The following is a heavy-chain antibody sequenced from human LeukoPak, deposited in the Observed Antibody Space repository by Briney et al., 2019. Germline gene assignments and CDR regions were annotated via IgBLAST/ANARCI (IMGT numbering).Heavy chain of an antibody. V-gene: IGHV3-33*01. CDR1: GFTFSSYG. Sequence: GGSLRLSCAASGFTFSSYGMHWVRQAPGKGLEWVAVIWYDGSNKYYADSVKGRFTISRDNAKNTLYLQMNSLRAEDTAVYYCARDSGYYYDSSGPRDVWGQGTTVTVSS. D-gene: IGHD3-22*01. J-gene: IGHJ6*02. CDR3: ARDSGYYYDSSGPRDV. CDR2: IWYDGSNK.